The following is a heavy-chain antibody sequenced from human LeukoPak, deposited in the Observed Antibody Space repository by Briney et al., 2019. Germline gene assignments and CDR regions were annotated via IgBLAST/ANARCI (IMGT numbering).Heavy chain of an antibody. CDR2: INSDGSST. V-gene: IGHV3-74*01. CDR1: GFTFSSYG. D-gene: IGHD6-13*01. CDR3: ARDPIAAAGNEFFWFDP. Sequence: GGSLRLSCAASGFTFSSYGMHWVRQAPGKGLVWVSRINSDGSSTSYADSVKGRFTISRDNAKNTLYLQMNSLRAEDTAVYYCARDPIAAAGNEFFWFDPWGQGTLVTVSS. J-gene: IGHJ5*02.